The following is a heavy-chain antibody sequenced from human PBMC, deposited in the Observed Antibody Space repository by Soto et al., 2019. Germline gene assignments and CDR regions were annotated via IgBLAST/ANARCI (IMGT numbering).Heavy chain of an antibody. CDR2: FDPEDGET. V-gene: IGHV1-24*01. J-gene: IGHJ5*02. Sequence: ASVKVSCKVSGYTLTELSMHWVRQAPGKGLEWMGGFDPEDGETIYAQKFQGRVTMTEDTSTDTAYMELSSLGSEDTAVYYCARGCQPYYAGIPNWFDPWGQGTLVTVSS. CDR3: ARGCQPYYAGIPNWFDP. CDR1: GYTLTELS. D-gene: IGHD3-16*01.